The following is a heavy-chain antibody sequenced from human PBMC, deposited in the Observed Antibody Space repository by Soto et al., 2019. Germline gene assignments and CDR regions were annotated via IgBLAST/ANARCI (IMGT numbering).Heavy chain of an antibody. J-gene: IGHJ4*02. CDR2: IYYSGST. D-gene: IGHD3-16*01. CDR1: GGSISSNRYY. Sequence: SETLSLTCTVSGGSISSNRYYWGWIRQPPGKGLEWIGSIYYSGSTLNNPSLKSRVTMSVDTSKNQFSLKLTSVTAADTAVYFCATHGGDGSNSALFDHWGQGTLVTVSS. V-gene: IGHV4-39*01. CDR3: ATHGGDGSNSALFDH.